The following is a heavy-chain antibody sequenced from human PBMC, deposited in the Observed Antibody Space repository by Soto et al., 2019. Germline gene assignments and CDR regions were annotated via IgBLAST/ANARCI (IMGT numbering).Heavy chain of an antibody. CDR1: GGSISSGGYY. CDR2: IYYSGST. Sequence: QVQLQESGPGLVKPSQTLSLTCTVSGGSISSGGYYWSWIRHHPGKGLEWIGYIYYSGSTYYNPSLKSRVTISVDTSKNQFSLKLSSVTAADTAVYYCAREYSDGDLLGWFDPWGQGTLVTVSS. V-gene: IGHV4-31*03. D-gene: IGHD4-17*01. CDR3: AREYSDGDLLGWFDP. J-gene: IGHJ5*02.